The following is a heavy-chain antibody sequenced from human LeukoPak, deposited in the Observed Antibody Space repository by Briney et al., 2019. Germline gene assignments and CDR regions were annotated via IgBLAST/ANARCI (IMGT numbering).Heavy chain of an antibody. CDR3: ARTPGSETDHNWFDP. CDR2: INRSGST. Sequence: PSETLSLTCAVYGGSFSGYYWSWIRQPPGKGLEWIGEINRSGSTNYNPSLKSRVTISVDTSKNQFSLKLSSVTAADTAVYYCARTPGSETDHNWFDPWGQGTLVTVSS. D-gene: IGHD3-10*01. V-gene: IGHV4-34*01. CDR1: GGSFSGYY. J-gene: IGHJ5*02.